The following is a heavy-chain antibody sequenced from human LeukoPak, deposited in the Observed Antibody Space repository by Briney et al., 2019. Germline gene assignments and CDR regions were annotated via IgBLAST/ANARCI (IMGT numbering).Heavy chain of an antibody. D-gene: IGHD5-18*01. CDR2: IYPGDSDT. J-gene: IGHJ3*02. V-gene: IGHV5-51*01. CDR3: SRHRGYSYANDAFDI. Sequence: GESLKISCKASGYSFTSYWIGWVRQMPGKGLEWMGIIYPGDSDTTYSASYQGQVTISAGKSISTAYLQWSSLKASDTAMYYCSRHRGYSYANDAFDIWGQGTMVTVSS. CDR1: GYSFTSYW.